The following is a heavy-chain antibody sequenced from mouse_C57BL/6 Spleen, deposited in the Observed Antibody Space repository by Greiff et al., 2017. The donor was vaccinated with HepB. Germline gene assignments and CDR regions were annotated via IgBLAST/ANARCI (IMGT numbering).Heavy chain of an antibody. Sequence: QVQLQQPGAELVKPGASVKLSCKASGYTFTSYWMHWVKQRPGRGLEWIGRIDPNSGGTKYNEKFKSKATLTVDKPSSPAYMQLSSLTYEDSAVYYCARDSSGYDDYYYAMDYWGQGTSVTVSS. CDR2: IDPNSGGT. D-gene: IGHD3-2*02. J-gene: IGHJ4*01. CDR3: ARDSSGYDDYYYAMDY. V-gene: IGHV1-72*01. CDR1: GYTFTSYW.